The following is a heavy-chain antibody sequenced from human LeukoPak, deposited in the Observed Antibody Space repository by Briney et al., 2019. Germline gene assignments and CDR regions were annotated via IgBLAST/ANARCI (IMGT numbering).Heavy chain of an antibody. J-gene: IGHJ4*02. CDR3: ARVGTYGSGSYLSWLDY. Sequence: SETLSLTCTVSGRSISSYYWSWLRQPPGKGLEGIGYIYYSGSTNYNPSLKSRVTISVDTSKNQFSLKLSSVTAADTAVYYCARVGTYGSGSYLSWLDYWGQGTLVTVSS. CDR1: GRSISSYY. CDR2: IYYSGST. V-gene: IGHV4-59*01. D-gene: IGHD3-10*01.